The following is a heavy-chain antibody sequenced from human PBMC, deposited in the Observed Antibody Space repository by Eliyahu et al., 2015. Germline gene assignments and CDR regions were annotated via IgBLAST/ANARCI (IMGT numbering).Heavy chain of an antibody. CDR1: GGXVSSGSPY. J-gene: IGHJ6*02. D-gene: IGHD3-3*01. CDR3: ARDRGGIAADDFRYYYYYYGLDV. Sequence: QVQLQESGPGLVKPSETLSLTCTVSGGXVSSGSPYWTWIRQSPGKGLEWLGYIFFNGSTKYNPSLKGRISISRDTSKNQFSLKIRSLTAADTAMYYCARDRGGIAADDFRYYYYYYGLDVWGQGTTVAVSS. V-gene: IGHV4-61*01. CDR2: IFFNGST.